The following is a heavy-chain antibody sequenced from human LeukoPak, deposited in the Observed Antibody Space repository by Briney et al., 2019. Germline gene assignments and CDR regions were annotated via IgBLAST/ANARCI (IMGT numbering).Heavy chain of an antibody. CDR1: GYTLINYG. CDR3: ARDEPLDVVVVAATLFDY. Sequence: ASVKVSCKASGYTLINYGISWVRQAPGQGLEWMGWISFKNGNTNSAQKLQGRVTMTTDTSTSTAYMELRSLRSDDTAVYYCARDEPLDVVVVAATLFDYWGQGTLVTVSS. D-gene: IGHD2-15*01. V-gene: IGHV1-18*01. CDR2: ISFKNGNT. J-gene: IGHJ4*02.